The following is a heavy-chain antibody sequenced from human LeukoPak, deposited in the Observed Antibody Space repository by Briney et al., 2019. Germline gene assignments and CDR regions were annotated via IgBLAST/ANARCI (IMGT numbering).Heavy chain of an antibody. CDR1: GFTFSSYS. D-gene: IGHD2-2*01. Sequence: GGSLRLSCAASGFTFSSYSMNWVRQAPGKGLEWVSYISSSGSTIYYADSVKGRFTISRDNAKNSLYLQMNSLRAEDTAVYYCARDGVVPAAPYYYYGMDVRGQGTTVTVSS. CDR2: ISSSGSTI. J-gene: IGHJ6*02. V-gene: IGHV3-48*04. CDR3: ARDGVVPAAPYYYYGMDV.